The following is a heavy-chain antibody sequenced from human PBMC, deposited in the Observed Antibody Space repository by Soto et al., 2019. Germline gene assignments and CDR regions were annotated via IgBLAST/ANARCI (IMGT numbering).Heavy chain of an antibody. V-gene: IGHV3-30*18. D-gene: IGHD2-8*01. J-gene: IGHJ4*02. Sequence: GGSLRLSCAASEFTFSKHGMHWVRQAPGKGLEWVAVISYDGSNKYYGDSVKDRFTISRDNSKNTLYLHMNSLRPEDTAVYFCAKGPPLLMVYPVLDSWGQGTLVTV. CDR2: ISYDGSNK. CDR1: EFTFSKHG. CDR3: AKGPPLLMVYPVLDS.